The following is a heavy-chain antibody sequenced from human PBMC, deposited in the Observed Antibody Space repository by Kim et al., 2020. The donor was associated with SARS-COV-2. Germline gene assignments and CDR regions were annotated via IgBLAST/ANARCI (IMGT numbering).Heavy chain of an antibody. V-gene: IGHV4-59*01. Sequence: NPSLKSRVTISVDTSKNQFSLKLSSVTAAETAVYYCARSKGWLQRKPCDYWGQGTLVTVSS. J-gene: IGHJ4*02. CDR3: ARSKGWLQRKPCDY. D-gene: IGHD5-12*01.